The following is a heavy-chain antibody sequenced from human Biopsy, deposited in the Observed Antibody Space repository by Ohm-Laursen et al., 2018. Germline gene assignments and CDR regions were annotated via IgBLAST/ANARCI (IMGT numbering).Heavy chain of an antibody. Sequence: PSDTLSLTCSVSGGSMTGYEWSWIRLAPGKGLEWIGYIYYSGGTKYNPSLASRVTFSVDMSKSQFSLKLYSVTAADTAAYYCARVEAGTYDALDIWGQGTLVAVSA. J-gene: IGHJ3*02. CDR1: GGSMTGYE. CDR3: ARVEAGTYDALDI. CDR2: IYYSGGT. D-gene: IGHD1-26*01. V-gene: IGHV4-59*07.